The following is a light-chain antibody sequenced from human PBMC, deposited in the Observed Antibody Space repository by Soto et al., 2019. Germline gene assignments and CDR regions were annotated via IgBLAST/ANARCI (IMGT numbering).Light chain of an antibody. CDR3: SSYTSSSTPYV. CDR1: SIGGYNY. V-gene: IGLV2-14*01. CDR2: EVN. Sequence: QSALTQPASVSGSPGQSITISCTGTSIGGYNYVSWYQHHPGKAPKLMIFEVNNRPSGVSNRFSGSKSGNTASLTISGLQAEDEADYYCSSYTSSSTPYVFGTGTKVTVL. J-gene: IGLJ1*01.